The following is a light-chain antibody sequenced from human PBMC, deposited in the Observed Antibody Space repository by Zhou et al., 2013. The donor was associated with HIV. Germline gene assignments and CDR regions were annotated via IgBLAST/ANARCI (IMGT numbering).Light chain of an antibody. CDR2: GAS. Sequence: EIVMTQSPGTLSLSPGERATLSCRASQSISRDFLVWYQQKPGQAPRVLIYGASRRATGIPDRFSGSGSGTEFTLTISSLQPDDFATYYCQHYNGYSGTFGQGTKV. CDR3: QHYNGYSGT. CDR1: QSISRDF. J-gene: IGKJ1*01. V-gene: IGKV3-20*01.